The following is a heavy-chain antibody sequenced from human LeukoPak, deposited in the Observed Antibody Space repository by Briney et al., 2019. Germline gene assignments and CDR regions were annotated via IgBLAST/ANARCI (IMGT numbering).Heavy chain of an antibody. V-gene: IGHV1-2*02. J-gene: IGHJ4*02. D-gene: IGHD3-22*01. CDR3: ARAGVKDYDSSGYRI. CDR1: GYTFTGYY. Sequence: ASVTLSCKASGYTFTGYYMHWVRQAPGQGLEWMGWINPNSGGTNYAQKFQGRVTMTRGTSISTAYMELSRLRSDDTAVYYCARAGVKDYDSSGYRIWGQGTLVTVSS. CDR2: INPNSGGT.